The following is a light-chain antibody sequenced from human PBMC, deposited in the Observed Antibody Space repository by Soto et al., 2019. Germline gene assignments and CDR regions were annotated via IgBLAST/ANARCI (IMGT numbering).Light chain of an antibody. J-gene: IGLJ2*01. V-gene: IGLV2-14*01. CDR3: SSYTSSSTPHVV. CDR2: DVS. CDR1: RSDIGNYNY. Sequence: QSALTQPASVSGSPGQSIPISCTGTRSDIGNYNYVSWYQQHPGKAPKLMIYDVSNRPSGVSNRFSGSKSGNTASLTISGLQAEDEADYYCSSYTSSSTPHVVFGGGTKLTVL.